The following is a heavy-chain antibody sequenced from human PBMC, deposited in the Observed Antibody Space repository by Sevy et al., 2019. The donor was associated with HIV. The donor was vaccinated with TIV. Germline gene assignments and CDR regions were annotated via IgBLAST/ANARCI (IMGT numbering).Heavy chain of an antibody. J-gene: IGHJ6*02. Sequence: GGSLRLSCAASGFTCSSYAMSWVRQAPGKGLEWVSLISESGGNTYYADSVRDRFPISRDNSKNTLYLQLNSLRAEDTGVYYCASNLAAVPDYYYGMDVWGQGTTVTVSS. CDR1: GFTCSSYA. V-gene: IGHV3-23*01. D-gene: IGHD6-25*01. CDR2: ISESGGNT. CDR3: ASNLAAVPDYYYGMDV.